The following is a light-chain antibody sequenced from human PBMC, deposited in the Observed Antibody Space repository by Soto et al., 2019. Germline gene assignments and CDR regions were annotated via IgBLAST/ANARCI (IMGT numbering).Light chain of an antibody. J-gene: IGKJ1*01. CDR1: QRISGW. CDR3: QQYIRYPWT. CDR2: KAS. V-gene: IGKV1-5*03. Sequence: DTQMTQSPTTLSASVGERVTIICRASQRISGWLAWYQQNPGKAPNLLIYKASSLESGVPSRFSASGPGSGFTHTIRTLQPEDVATYYCQQYIRYPWTFGQGAKVDIK.